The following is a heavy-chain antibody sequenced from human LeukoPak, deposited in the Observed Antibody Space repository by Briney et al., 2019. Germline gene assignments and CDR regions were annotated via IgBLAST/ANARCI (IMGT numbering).Heavy chain of an antibody. D-gene: IGHD5-24*01. J-gene: IGHJ4*02. CDR1: AFTSTSYA. CDR3: AKDRRDGYDGPYYFDY. Sequence: AGSLRPSCAASAFTSTSYAMGCVRQAPGKGLEWVSAISVGGGNTYYTDSVKGRLTISRDNTKNTPYLKMNSLRAEETAVYYCAKDRRDGYDGPYYFDYWGQGTLVTVSS. CDR2: ISVGGGNT. V-gene: IGHV3-23*01.